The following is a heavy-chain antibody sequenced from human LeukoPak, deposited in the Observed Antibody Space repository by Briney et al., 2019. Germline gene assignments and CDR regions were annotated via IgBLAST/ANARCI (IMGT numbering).Heavy chain of an antibody. D-gene: IGHD3-10*01. V-gene: IGHV1-2*06. J-gene: IGHJ4*02. CDR2: INPNSGGT. CDR1: GYTFTGYY. Sequence: ASVKVSCKASGYTFTGYYMHWVRQAPGQGLEWMGRINPNSGGTNYAQKFQGRVTMTRDTSISTAYMGLSRLRSDDTAVYYCARVAYYYGSGSYYMNDYWGQGTLVTVSS. CDR3: ARVAYYYGSGSYYMNDY.